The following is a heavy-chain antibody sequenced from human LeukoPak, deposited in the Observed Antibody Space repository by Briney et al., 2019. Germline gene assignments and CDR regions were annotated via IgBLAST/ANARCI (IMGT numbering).Heavy chain of an antibody. CDR2: IYYSGST. V-gene: IGHV4-31*03. CDR3: ARDSTVTTNSRAFDI. CDR1: GGSISSGGYY. Sequence: PSETLSLTCTVSGGSISSGGYYWSWIRQHPGKGLEWIGYIYYSGSTYYNPSLKSRVTISVDTSKNQFSLKLSSVTAADTAVYYCARDSTVTTNSRAFDIWGQGTMVTVSS. J-gene: IGHJ3*02. D-gene: IGHD4-17*01.